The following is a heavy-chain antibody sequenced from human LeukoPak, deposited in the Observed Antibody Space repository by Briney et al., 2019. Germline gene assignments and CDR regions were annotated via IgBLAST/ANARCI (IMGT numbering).Heavy chain of an antibody. Sequence: ASVKVSCKASGYTFTGYYMLWVRQAPGQGLEWMGWINPNSGGTNYAQKFQGRVTMTRDTSISTAYMELSRLRSDDTAVYYCARGARGYSSGWPLGYWGQGTLVTVSS. CDR1: GYTFTGYY. V-gene: IGHV1-2*02. J-gene: IGHJ4*02. D-gene: IGHD6-19*01. CDR2: INPNSGGT. CDR3: ARGARGYSSGWPLGY.